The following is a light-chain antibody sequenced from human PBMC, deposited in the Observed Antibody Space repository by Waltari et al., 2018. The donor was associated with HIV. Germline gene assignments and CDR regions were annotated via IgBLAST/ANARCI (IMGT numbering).Light chain of an antibody. CDR1: SDDVGGDDY. CDR3: CSYTSSSTPFV. Sequence: QSALTQTASASGSPGQSVTISCPGTSDDVGGDDYVSWYQQHPGHAPKLILYDVTNRPSGISGRFSGSKSGNAASLFISGLQAEDEADYYCCSYTSSSTPFVFGTGTRVTVL. J-gene: IGLJ1*01. CDR2: DVT. V-gene: IGLV2-14*03.